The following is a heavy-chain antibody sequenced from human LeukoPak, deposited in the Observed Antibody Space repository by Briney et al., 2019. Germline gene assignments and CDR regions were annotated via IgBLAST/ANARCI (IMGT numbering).Heavy chain of an antibody. V-gene: IGHV3-30*04. CDR1: GFTFSSYA. CDR2: ISYDGSNK. D-gene: IGHD6-13*01. Sequence: GGSLRLSCAASGFTFSSYAIHWVRQAPGMGLEWVAVISYDGSNKYYADSVKGRFTISRDNSKNTLYLQMNSLRAEDTAVYYCAKEGSRSSSRIYWGQGTLVTVSS. CDR3: AKEGSRSSSRIY. J-gene: IGHJ4*02.